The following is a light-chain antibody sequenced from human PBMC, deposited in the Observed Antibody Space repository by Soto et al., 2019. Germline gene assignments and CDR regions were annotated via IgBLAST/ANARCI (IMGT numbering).Light chain of an antibody. Sequence: EIVWTQSPGTLSLSPGGRATLTCRSSQSVSSSYLAWYQQKPGQAPRLLIYGASSRATGIPDRFSGSGSGTDFTLTISRLEPEDFAVYYCQQYGSSPRTFGQGTKVDI. J-gene: IGKJ1*01. CDR3: QQYGSSPRT. CDR1: QSVSSSY. V-gene: IGKV3-20*01. CDR2: GAS.